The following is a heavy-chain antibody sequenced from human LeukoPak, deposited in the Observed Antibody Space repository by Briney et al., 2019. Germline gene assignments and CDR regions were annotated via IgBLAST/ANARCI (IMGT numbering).Heavy chain of an antibody. J-gene: IGHJ4*02. CDR2: IYYSGST. CDR1: GGSISSGDYY. Sequence: SETLSLTCTVSGGSISSGDYYWSWIRQPPGKGLEWIGYIYYSGSTNYNPSLKSRVTISVDTSKNQFSLKLSSVTAADTAVYYCARGGLFVRVLTGYYDDYFDYWGQGTLVTVSS. CDR3: ARGGLFVRVLTGYYDDYFDY. D-gene: IGHD3-9*01. V-gene: IGHV4-61*08.